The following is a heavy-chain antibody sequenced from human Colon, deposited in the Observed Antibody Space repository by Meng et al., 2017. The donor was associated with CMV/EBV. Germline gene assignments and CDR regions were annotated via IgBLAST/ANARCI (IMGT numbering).Heavy chain of an antibody. V-gene: IGHV4-59*02. CDR1: GGSVSNYF. CDR2: IYYIGDT. CDR3: ARSRDIVIVEAAQAVFDI. Sequence: SETLSLTCSVSGGSVSNYFWSWIRQSPGRGLEWIGYIYYIGDTTYNPSLKSRVTMSIDTSKNQFSLKLISVTAADTAVYYCARSRDIVIVEAAQAVFDIWGQGTMVTVSS. J-gene: IGHJ3*02. D-gene: IGHD2-15*01.